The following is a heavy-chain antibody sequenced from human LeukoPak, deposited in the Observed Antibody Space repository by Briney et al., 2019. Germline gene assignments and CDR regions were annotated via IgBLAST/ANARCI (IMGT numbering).Heavy chain of an antibody. CDR3: AKDQYSSSYYFDY. CDR2: IRYDGSNK. J-gene: IGHJ4*02. Sequence: GGCLRLSCAASGFTFSSYGMHWVRQAPGKGLEWVAFIRYDGSNKYYTDSGKGRFTISRDNSKNTLYLQMNSLRAEDTAVYYCAKDQYSSSYYFDYWGQGTLVTVSS. V-gene: IGHV3-30*02. CDR1: GFTFSSYG. D-gene: IGHD6-6*01.